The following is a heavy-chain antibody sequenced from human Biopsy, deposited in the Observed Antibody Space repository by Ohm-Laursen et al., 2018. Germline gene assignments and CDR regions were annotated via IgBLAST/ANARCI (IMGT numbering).Heavy chain of an antibody. CDR1: GYTFTTYG. J-gene: IGHJ4*02. V-gene: IGHV1-69*04. D-gene: IGHD3-3*01. CDR2: IVPVLGHL. CDR3: AADADGYYTEFDY. Sequence: SVKVSCKSSGYTFTTYGISWVRQAPGQGLEWVGRIVPVLGHLNYAQRFQGRVSITADKSTSYVFMELSRLTSGDTAVYYCAADADGYYTEFDYWGPGTLVTVSS.